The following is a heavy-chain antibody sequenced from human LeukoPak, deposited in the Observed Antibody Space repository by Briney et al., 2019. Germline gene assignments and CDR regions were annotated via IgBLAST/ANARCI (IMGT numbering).Heavy chain of an antibody. CDR1: GFTFSSYG. D-gene: IGHD3-10*01. CDR2: ISYDGSNK. CDR3: AKDHRSGSYPNFDY. V-gene: IGHV3-30*18. J-gene: IGHJ4*02. Sequence: GGSLRLSCAASGFTFSSYGMHWVRLAPGKGLEWVAVISYDGSNKYYADSVKGRFTISRDNSKNTLYLQMNSLRAEDTAVYYCAKDHRSGSYPNFDYWGQGTLVTVSS.